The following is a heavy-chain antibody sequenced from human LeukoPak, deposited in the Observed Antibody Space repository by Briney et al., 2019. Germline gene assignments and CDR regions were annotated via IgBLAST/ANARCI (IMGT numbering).Heavy chain of an antibody. V-gene: IGHV2-70*11. CDR2: IDWDDDK. J-gene: IGHJ4*02. Sequence: ASGPTLVNPTQTLTLTCTFSGFSLSTSGMCGSWIRQPPGKALEWLARIDWDDDKYYSTSLKTRLTISKDTSKNQVVLTMTNMDPVETATYYCARIRCHSSGRYRPLDYWGQGTLVTVSS. D-gene: IGHD6-19*01. CDR3: ARIRCHSSGRYRPLDY. CDR1: GFSLSTSGMC.